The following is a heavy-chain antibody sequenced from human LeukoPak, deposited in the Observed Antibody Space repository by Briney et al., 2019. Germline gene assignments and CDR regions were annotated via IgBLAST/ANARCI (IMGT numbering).Heavy chain of an antibody. CDR2: IIPIFGTA. J-gene: IGHJ4*02. D-gene: IGHD3-10*01. V-gene: IGHV1-69*05. CDR3: ARDEPWGSGSYPY. Sequence: APVKVSCKASGGTFSSYAISWVRQAPGQGLEWMGGIIPIFGTANYAQKFQGRVTITTDESTSTAYMELSSLRSEDTAVYYCARDEPWGSGSYPYWGQGTLVTVSS. CDR1: GGTFSSYA.